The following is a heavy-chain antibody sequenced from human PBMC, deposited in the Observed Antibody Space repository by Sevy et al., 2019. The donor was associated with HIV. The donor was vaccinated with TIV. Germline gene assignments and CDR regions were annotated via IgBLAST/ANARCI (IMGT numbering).Heavy chain of an antibody. V-gene: IGHV3-7*01. CDR1: GFTFSTYW. CDR2: INQDGSQK. CDR3: AREFNGGPDY. J-gene: IGHJ4*02. Sequence: GGSLRLSCGASGFTFSTYWMSWVRQAPGKGLEWVANINQDGSQKYYVDSVKGRFTISKDNAKNSLYLQMSSLRAEDTAVYYCAREFNGGPDYWGQGTLVTVSS. D-gene: IGHD3-10*01.